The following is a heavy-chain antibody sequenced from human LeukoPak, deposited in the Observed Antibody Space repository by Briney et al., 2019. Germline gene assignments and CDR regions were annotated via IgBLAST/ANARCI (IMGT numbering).Heavy chain of an antibody. CDR1: GYTFTGYY. CDR2: INPNSGGT. Sequence: GASVKVSCKASGYTFTGYYMHWVRQAPGQGLEWMGWINPNSGGTNYAQKFQGRVTMTRDTSISTAYMELSRLRSDDTAVYYCAREEYYYDSSGFGAFDIWGQGTMVTVSS. CDR3: AREEYYYDSSGFGAFDI. D-gene: IGHD3-22*01. V-gene: IGHV1-2*02. J-gene: IGHJ3*02.